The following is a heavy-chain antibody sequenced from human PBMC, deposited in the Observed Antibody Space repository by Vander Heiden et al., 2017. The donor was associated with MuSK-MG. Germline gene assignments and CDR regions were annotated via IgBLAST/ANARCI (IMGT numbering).Heavy chain of an antibody. CDR1: GGSISSGGYY. J-gene: IGHJ5*02. V-gene: IGHV4-31*03. D-gene: IGHD3-10*01. CDR2: IYYSGST. CDR3: ARAGSYSPPDP. Sequence: QVQLQESGPGLVKPSQTLSLTCTVSGGSISSGGYYWSWIRQHPGKGLEWIGYIYYSGSTYDNPSLKSRVTISVDTAKNQFSMKMSSVTAADTAVYYGARAGSYSPPDPWGQGTMVTVSS.